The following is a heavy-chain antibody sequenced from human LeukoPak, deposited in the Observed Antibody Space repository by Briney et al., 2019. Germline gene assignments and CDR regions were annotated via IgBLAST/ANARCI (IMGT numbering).Heavy chain of an antibody. CDR1: GFTFSSYA. CDR3: AKPEYYYGSGSYNYFNY. J-gene: IGHJ4*02. V-gene: IGHV3-23*01. D-gene: IGHD3-10*01. Sequence: GGSLRLSCAASGFTFSSYAVSWVRQAPGKGLEWVSAISGSGGSTYYADSVKGRFTISRDNSKNTLYLQMNSLRAEDTAVYYCAKPEYYYGSGSYNYFNYWGQGTLVTVSS. CDR2: ISGSGGST.